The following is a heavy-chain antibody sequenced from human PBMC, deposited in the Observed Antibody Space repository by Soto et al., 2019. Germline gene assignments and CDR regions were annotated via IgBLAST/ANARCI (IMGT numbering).Heavy chain of an antibody. V-gene: IGHV3-23*01. CDR2: ISGSGGST. J-gene: IGHJ4*02. Sequence: GGSLRLSCAASGFTFSSYAMSWVRQAPGKGLEWVSAISGSGGSTYYADSVKGRFTISRDNSKNTLYLQMNSLRAEDTAVYYCAKGARTREDGYSYGYHFDYWGQGTLVTVSS. D-gene: IGHD5-18*01. CDR3: AKGARTREDGYSYGYHFDY. CDR1: GFTFSSYA.